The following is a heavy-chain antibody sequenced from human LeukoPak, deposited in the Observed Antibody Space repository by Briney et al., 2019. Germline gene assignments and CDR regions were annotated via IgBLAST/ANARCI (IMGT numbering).Heavy chain of an antibody. V-gene: IGHV1-18*01. J-gene: IGHJ4*02. CDR1: GYTFSNFG. D-gene: IGHD2-2*01. CDR3: ATDGISTDDD. Sequence: ASVRLSCKTSGYTFSNFGINWVRQAPGQGLEWMGWISGNNDNPNYGQKFKGRFTVTTDSSTSTAYMELKNLRFDDTAVYYCATDGISTDDDWGQGTLVTVSS. CDR2: ISGNNDNP.